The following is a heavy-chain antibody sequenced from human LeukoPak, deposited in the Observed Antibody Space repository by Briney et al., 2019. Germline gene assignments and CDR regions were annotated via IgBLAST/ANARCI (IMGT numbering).Heavy chain of an antibody. Sequence: GGSLRLSCGASGFTFSNYAMSWVRQAPGKGLEWVSTISDSGGSTYYADSVRGRFTISRDNYKNTLSLQMDSLRAEDTAIYYCAKVPYSDYGSGRPPFMDVWGQGTPVAVSS. J-gene: IGHJ6*02. D-gene: IGHD3-10*01. V-gene: IGHV3-23*01. CDR2: ISDSGGST. CDR1: GFTFSNYA. CDR3: AKVPYSDYGSGRPPFMDV.